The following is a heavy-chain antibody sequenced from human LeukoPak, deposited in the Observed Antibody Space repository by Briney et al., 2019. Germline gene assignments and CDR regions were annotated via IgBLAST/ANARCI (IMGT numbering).Heavy chain of an antibody. V-gene: IGHV4-59*01. CDR2: IYNSGST. J-gene: IGHJ5*02. CDR3: ARELSYYDGGVSWEYWFDP. D-gene: IGHD2-8*02. Sequence: SETLSLTCTVSGGSISSYYWSWIRQPPGKGLEWIGYIYNSGSTNYNPSLKSRVTVSVDTSKNQFSLKLSSVTAADTAVYYCARELSYYDGGVSWEYWFDPWGQGTLVTVSS. CDR1: GGSISSYY.